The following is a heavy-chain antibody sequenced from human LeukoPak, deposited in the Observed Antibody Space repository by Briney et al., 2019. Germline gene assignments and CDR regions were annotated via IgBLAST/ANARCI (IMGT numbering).Heavy chain of an antibody. V-gene: IGHV4-34*01. Sequence: KPSETLSLTCAVYGGSFSGYYWSWIRQPPGKGLEWIGEINHSGSTNYNPSLKSRVTISVDTSKNHFSLKLSSVTAADTAVYFCATLLSSSYYFDYWGQGTLVTVSS. J-gene: IGHJ4*02. D-gene: IGHD3-10*02. CDR3: ATLLSSSYYFDY. CDR1: GGSFSGYY. CDR2: INHSGST.